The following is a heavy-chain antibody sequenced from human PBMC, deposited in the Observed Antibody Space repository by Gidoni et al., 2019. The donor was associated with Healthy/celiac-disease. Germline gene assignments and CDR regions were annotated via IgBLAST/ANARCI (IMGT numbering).Heavy chain of an antibody. V-gene: IGHV4-61*01. CDR1: GGSVSSGSYY. Sequence: QVQLQESGPGLVKPSETLSLTCTVSGGSVSSGSYYWSWIRQPPGKGLEWIGYIYYSGSTNYNPSLKSRVTISVDTSKNQFSLKLSSVTAADTAVYYCASWIDYGDYGGLDYWGQGTLVTVSS. CDR2: IYYSGST. CDR3: ASWIDYGDYGGLDY. D-gene: IGHD4-17*01. J-gene: IGHJ4*02.